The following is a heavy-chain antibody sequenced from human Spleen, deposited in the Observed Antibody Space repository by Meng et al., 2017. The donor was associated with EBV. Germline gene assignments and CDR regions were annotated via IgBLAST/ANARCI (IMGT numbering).Heavy chain of an antibody. V-gene: IGHV4-30-4*01. Sequence: VQLQESGPGRVEPSQTLSLTCTVSGGSFSTGGYYWSWIRQPPGKGLEWIGYISNIGRTYYNPSLKSRVTISVDTSKKQFSLKLSSVTAADTAVYYCARDVGRDYFDPWGRGTLVTVSS. CDR2: ISNIGRT. CDR3: ARDVGRDYFDP. CDR1: GGSFSTGGYY. J-gene: IGHJ4*02.